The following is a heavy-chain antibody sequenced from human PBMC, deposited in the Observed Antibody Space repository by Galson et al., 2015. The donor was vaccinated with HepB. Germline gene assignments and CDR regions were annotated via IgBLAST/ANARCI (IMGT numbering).Heavy chain of an antibody. CDR3: ATYCSGASCSNAQGAFDI. CDR2: IYYSGRT. V-gene: IGHV4-31*03. CDR1: GGSISSGGYY. Sequence: TLSLTSTVSGGSISSGGYYYSWIRQHPGRGLEFIGYIYYSGRTYYNPSLKTRVIISVDTSKNQFSLTLSSVTAADTAVYYCATYCSGASCSNAQGAFDIWGQGTVVTVSS. J-gene: IGHJ3*02. D-gene: IGHD2-15*01.